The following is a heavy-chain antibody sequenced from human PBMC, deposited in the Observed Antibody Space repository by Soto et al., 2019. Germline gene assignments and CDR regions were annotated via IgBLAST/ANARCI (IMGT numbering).Heavy chain of an antibody. D-gene: IGHD6-13*01. J-gene: IGHJ4*02. V-gene: IGHV5-51*01. CDR1: GYTFTNYW. Sequence: GESLKISCRVSGYTFTNYWIAWVRQMPGKGLEWMGIIYPGDSDTRYSPSFQGQVTISVDKSINTAYLQWSGLKASNSAMYYCARVWEMATVAACDYWGQGTLVTVSS. CDR2: IYPGDSDT. CDR3: ARVWEMATVAACDY.